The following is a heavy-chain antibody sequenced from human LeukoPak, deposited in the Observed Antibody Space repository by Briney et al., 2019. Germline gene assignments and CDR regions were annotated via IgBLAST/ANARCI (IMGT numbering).Heavy chain of an antibody. CDR3: ARHGRIAAAGTVDY. CDR2: IYYSGST. Sequence: SETLSLTCTVSGGSISSYYWSWIRQPPGKGLEWIGYIYYSGSTNYNPSLKSRVTISVDTSKNQFSLKLSSVTAADTAVYYCARHGRIAAAGTVDYWGQGTLVTASS. CDR1: GGSISSYY. V-gene: IGHV4-59*08. J-gene: IGHJ4*02. D-gene: IGHD6-13*01.